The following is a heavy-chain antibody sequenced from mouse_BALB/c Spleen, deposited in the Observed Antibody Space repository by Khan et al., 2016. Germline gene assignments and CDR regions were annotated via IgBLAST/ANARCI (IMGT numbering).Heavy chain of an antibody. J-gene: IGHJ3*01. CDR1: GFTFSDYY. D-gene: IGHD2-14*01. V-gene: IGHV5-4*02. CDR2: ISDGGSYT. Sequence: EVELVESGGGLVKPGGSLKLSCAASGFTFSDYYMYWVRQTPEKGLEWVATISDGGSYTYYPDSVKGRFTISRDNDKNNLYLQLSSLMSEDTAMYYCARAAVRRWFAYWGLGTLVTVSA. CDR3: ARAAVRRWFAY.